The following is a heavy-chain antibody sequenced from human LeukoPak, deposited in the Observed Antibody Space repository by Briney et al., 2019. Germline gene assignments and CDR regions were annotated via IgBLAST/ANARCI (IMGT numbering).Heavy chain of an antibody. CDR2: IYYSGNT. J-gene: IGHJ3*02. CDR3: ARDYAFDT. Sequence: SETLSLTCTVSGDSISSNYWSWIRQPPGKGLEWIGCIYYSGNTNYNPSLKSRVTISIDTSKNQFSLKLSSVTAADTAVYYCARDYAFDTWGQGTMVTVSS. CDR1: GDSISSNY. V-gene: IGHV4-59*01.